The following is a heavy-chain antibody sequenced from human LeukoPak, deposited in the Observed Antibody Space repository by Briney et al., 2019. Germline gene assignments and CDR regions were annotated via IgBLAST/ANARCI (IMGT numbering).Heavy chain of an antibody. CDR3: ARGSSRYRYYGMDV. CDR2: TGNKANSYTT. D-gene: IGHD1-14*01. CDR1: GFTFSDHY. V-gene: IGHV3-72*01. J-gene: IGHJ6*02. Sequence: GGSLRLSCEASGFTFSDHYMDWVRQAPGKGLKWVGRTGNKANSYTTEYAASVKGRFTISRDDSKNSLYLQMNSLKTEDTAVYYCARGSSRYRYYGMDVWGQGTTVTVSS.